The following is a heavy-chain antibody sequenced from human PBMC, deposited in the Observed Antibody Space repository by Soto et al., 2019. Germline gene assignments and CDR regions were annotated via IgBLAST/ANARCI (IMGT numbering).Heavy chain of an antibody. Sequence: ASVKVSCKASGYTFTSYGISWVRQAPGQGLEWMGWISAYNGNTNYAQKLQGRVTMTTDTSTSTAYMELRSLRSDDTAVYYCARRRSGEYYGSSAPKPYYFDYWGQGTRVIFCS. CDR1: GYTFTSYG. V-gene: IGHV1-18*04. D-gene: IGHD3-22*01. CDR3: ARRRSGEYYGSSAPKPYYFDY. J-gene: IGHJ4*02. CDR2: ISAYNGNT.